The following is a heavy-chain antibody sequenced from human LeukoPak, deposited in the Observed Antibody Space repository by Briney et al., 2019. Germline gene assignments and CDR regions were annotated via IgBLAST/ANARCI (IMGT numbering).Heavy chain of an antibody. V-gene: IGHV3-30-3*01. J-gene: IGHJ4*02. D-gene: IGHD6-13*01. Sequence: GRSLRLSCAASGFTFSSYAMHWVRQAPGKGLEWVAVISYDGSNKYYADSVKGRFTISRDNSKNTLYLQMNSLRAEDTAVYYCAREMSMYSSSWYGSDYWGQGTLVTVSS. CDR2: ISYDGSNK. CDR1: GFTFSSYA. CDR3: AREMSMYSSSWYGSDY.